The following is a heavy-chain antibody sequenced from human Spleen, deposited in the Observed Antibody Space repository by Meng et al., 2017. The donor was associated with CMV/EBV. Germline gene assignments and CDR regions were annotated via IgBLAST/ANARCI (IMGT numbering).Heavy chain of an antibody. CDR3: ARQKNEIWLQVLDY. Sequence: GGSLRLSCAASGFTFSSYAMNWVRQAPGKGLEWVSAISGSGGSTYYADSVKGRFTISRDNSKNTLYLQMNSLRAEDTAVYYCARQKNEIWLQVLDYWGQGTLVTVSS. CDR1: GFTFSSYA. J-gene: IGHJ4*02. V-gene: IGHV3-23*01. CDR2: ISGSGGST. D-gene: IGHD5-24*01.